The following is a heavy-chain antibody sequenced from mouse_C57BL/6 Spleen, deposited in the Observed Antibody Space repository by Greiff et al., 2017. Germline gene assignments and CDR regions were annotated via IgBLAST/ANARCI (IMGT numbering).Heavy chain of an antibody. Sequence: QVQLQQSGAELARPGASVKLSCKASGYTFTSYGISWVKQRTGQGLEWIGEIYPRSGNTYYNEKFKGKATLTADKSSSTAYMELRSLTSEDSAVYFCARASITTALFDYWGQGTTLTVSS. CDR3: ARASITTALFDY. V-gene: IGHV1-81*01. D-gene: IGHD1-2*01. J-gene: IGHJ2*01. CDR2: IYPRSGNT. CDR1: GYTFTSYG.